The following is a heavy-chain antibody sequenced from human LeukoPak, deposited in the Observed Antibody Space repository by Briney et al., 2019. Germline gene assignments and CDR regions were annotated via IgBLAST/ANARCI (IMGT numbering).Heavy chain of an antibody. CDR1: GGSISSSNW. D-gene: IGHD1-1*01. J-gene: IGHJ4*02. Sequence: SGTLSLTCAVSGGSISSSNWWSWVRQPPGKGLEWIGEIYHSGSANYNPSLKSRVTISVDKSKNQFSLKLSSVTAADTAVYYCARASHWNQLHYFDYWGQGTLVTVSS. CDR3: ARASHWNQLHYFDY. CDR2: IYHSGSA. V-gene: IGHV4-4*02.